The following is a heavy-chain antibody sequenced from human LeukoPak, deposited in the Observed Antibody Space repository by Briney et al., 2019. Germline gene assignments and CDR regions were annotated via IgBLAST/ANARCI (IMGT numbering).Heavy chain of an antibody. CDR1: GGSFSGYY. J-gene: IGHJ3*02. CDR2: VYYSGST. CDR3: ARLTYYDFWSGYYIDAFDI. V-gene: IGHV4-59*01. D-gene: IGHD3-3*01. Sequence: KPSETLSLTCAVYGGSFSGYYWSWIRQPPGKGLEWLVYVYYSGSTNYNPSLKSRVTISVDTSKNQFSLKLSSVTAADTAVYYCARLTYYDFWSGYYIDAFDIWGQGTMVTVSS.